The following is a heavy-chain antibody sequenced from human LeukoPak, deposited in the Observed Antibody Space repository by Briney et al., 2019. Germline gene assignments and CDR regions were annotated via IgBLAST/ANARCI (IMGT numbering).Heavy chain of an antibody. V-gene: IGHV4-31*03. D-gene: IGHD2-2*01. CDR3: ARACSSTSCYATLDY. J-gene: IGHJ4*02. CDR2: IYYSGST. CDR1: GGSISSGGYY. Sequence: PSQTLSLTCTVSGGSISSGGYYWSWIRQHPGKGLEWIGYIYYSGSTYYDPSLKSRVTISVDTSKNQFSLKLSSVTAADTAVYYCARACSSTSCYATLDYWGRGTLVTVSS.